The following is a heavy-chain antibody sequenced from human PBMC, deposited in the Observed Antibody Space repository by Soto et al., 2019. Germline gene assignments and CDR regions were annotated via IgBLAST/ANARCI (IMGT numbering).Heavy chain of an antibody. CDR1: GFTFSGYE. CDR3: AREVVVFGVIIPTPMDV. V-gene: IGHV3-48*03. Sequence: EVQLVESGGGLVRPGGSLRLSCAASGFTFSGYEMNWVRQAPGKGLEWVSYISGSGSTIYYADSVKGRFTISRDNAKDSLYLQMNSLRAEDTAVYYCAREVVVFGVIIPTPMDVWSQGTTVAVSS. CDR2: ISGSGSTI. J-gene: IGHJ6*02. D-gene: IGHD3-22*01.